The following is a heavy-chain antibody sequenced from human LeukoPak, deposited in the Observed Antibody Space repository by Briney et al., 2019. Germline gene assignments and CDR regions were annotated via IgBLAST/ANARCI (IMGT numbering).Heavy chain of an antibody. V-gene: IGHV6-1*01. CDR2: TYYRSKWYN. Sequence: SQTLSLTCAISGDSVSSNSAAWNWIRQSPSRGLEWLGRTYYRSKWYNDYAVSVKSRITINPDTSKNQFSLQLNSVTPEDTAVYYCARETYYYGSGSYYAPHYYYYYGMDVWGQGTTVTVSS. J-gene: IGHJ6*02. CDR3: ARETYYYGSGSYYAPHYYYYYGMDV. CDR1: GDSVSSNSAA. D-gene: IGHD3-10*01.